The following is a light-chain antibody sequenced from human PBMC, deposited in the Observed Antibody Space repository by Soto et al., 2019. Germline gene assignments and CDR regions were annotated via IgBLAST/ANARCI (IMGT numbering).Light chain of an antibody. J-gene: IGLJ1*01. CDR1: SSDVGAYNY. Sequence: QSVLTQPPSVSGSPGQSVTISCTGTSSDVGAYNYVAWYQQHPGKAPKIMIYDVTKRPSGVPDRFSGSKSGNTASLTISGLQAEDEDDYYCCSNADNVEVFGTGTKVTV. CDR3: CSNADNVEV. CDR2: DVT. V-gene: IGLV2-11*01.